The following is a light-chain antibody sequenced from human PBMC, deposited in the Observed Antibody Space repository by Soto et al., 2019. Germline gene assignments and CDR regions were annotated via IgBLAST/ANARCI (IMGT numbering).Light chain of an antibody. J-gene: IGLJ2*01. Sequence: QSVRTQPPSVSAAPGQRVTISCSGSNSNIGNNYVSRYQQLPGTAPKLLIYDNNKRPSGIPDRFSGSKSGTSATLGITGLQTGDEADYYCGTWDGSLSVGVFGGGTK. CDR3: GTWDGSLSVGV. CDR1: NSNIGNNY. V-gene: IGLV1-51*01. CDR2: DNN.